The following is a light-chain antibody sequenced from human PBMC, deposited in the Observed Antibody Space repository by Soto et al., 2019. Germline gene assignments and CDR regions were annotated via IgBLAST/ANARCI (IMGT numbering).Light chain of an antibody. J-gene: IGKJ4*01. Sequence: ETVMTQSPDTLSVSPGESATLSCRASQRVYSNLAWYQQRPGQPPRLLIYGASTRAAGVPARFSGSGSGTEFTLTISSLQSEDSAVYYCQQYNNWPVTFGGGTKVDI. CDR2: GAS. CDR3: QQYNNWPVT. CDR1: QRVYSN. V-gene: IGKV3-15*01.